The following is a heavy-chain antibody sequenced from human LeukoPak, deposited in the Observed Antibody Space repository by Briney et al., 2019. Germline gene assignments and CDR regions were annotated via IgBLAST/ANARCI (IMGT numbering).Heavy chain of an antibody. D-gene: IGHD6-13*01. J-gene: IGHJ4*02. CDR1: GGSISSYY. V-gene: IGHV4-59*12. Sequence: SETLSLTCTVSGGSISSYYWSWIRQPPGKGLEWIGYIYYSGSTNYNPSLKSRVTISVDTSKNQFSLKLSSVTAADTAVYYCARNAEWGIAAAGVDYWGQGTLVTVSS. CDR3: ARNAEWGIAAAGVDY. CDR2: IYYSGST.